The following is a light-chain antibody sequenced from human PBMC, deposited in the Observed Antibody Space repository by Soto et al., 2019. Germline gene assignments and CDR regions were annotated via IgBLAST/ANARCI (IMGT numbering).Light chain of an antibody. V-gene: IGLV4-69*01. Sequence: QLVLTQSPSASASLGARFKFTGTRAVGPNNYPIAWHQHQPEKGPRYLMRLNSDGSHNKGDGIPDRFSGSSSGAERYLIISSLHSEDEADYYCQTWDAGILVFGTGTKLTVL. J-gene: IGLJ1*01. CDR3: QTWDAGILV. CDR2: LNSDGSH. CDR1: VGPNNYP.